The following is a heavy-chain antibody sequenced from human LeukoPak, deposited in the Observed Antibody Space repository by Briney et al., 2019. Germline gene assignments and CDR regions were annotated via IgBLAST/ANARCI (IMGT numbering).Heavy chain of an antibody. Sequence: SETLSLTCTVSGGSISSSSYYWGWIRQPPGKGLEWIGSIYYSGSTYYNPSLKSRVTISVDTSKNQFSLKLSSVTAADTAVYYCARQVRLFDYWGQGTLVTVSS. CDR3: ARQVRLFDY. CDR2: IYYSGST. V-gene: IGHV4-39*01. D-gene: IGHD2-2*01. J-gene: IGHJ4*02. CDR1: GGSISSSSYY.